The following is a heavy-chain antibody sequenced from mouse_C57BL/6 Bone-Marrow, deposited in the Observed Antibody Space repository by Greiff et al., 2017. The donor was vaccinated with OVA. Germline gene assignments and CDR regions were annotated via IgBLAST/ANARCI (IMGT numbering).Heavy chain of an antibody. CDR1: GFSLTSYG. V-gene: IGHV2-6-1*01. CDR2: IWSDGST. Sequence: QVQLQQSGPGLVAPSQSLSITCTVSGFSLTSYGVHWVRQPPGKGLEWLVVIWSDGSTTYNSALKSRLSISKDNSKSQVFLKMNSLQTDDTAMYYCARQSYGNYYYAMDYWGQGTSVTVSS. CDR3: ARQSYGNYYYAMDY. J-gene: IGHJ4*01. D-gene: IGHD1-1*01.